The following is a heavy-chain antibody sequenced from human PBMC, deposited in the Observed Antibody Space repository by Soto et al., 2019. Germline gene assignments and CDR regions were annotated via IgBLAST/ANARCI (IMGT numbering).Heavy chain of an antibody. CDR3: AKGRIAVAAPFNWFDP. V-gene: IGHV3-23*01. CDR2: ITGGGENT. D-gene: IGHD6-19*01. Sequence: EVQLLESGGGLVQPGGSLRLSCAASGFTFSSYAMSWVRQAPGKGLEWVSSITGGGENTHYADSVKGRFTISRDNSKNTLSLQMNSLRVDDTAAYHCAKGRIAVAAPFNWFDPWGQGTLVTVSS. CDR1: GFTFSSYA. J-gene: IGHJ5*02.